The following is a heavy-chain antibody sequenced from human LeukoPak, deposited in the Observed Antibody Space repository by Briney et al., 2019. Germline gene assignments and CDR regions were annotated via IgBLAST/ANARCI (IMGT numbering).Heavy chain of an antibody. CDR2: INHSGST. V-gene: IGHV4-34*01. J-gene: IGHJ4*02. D-gene: IGHD1-26*01. CDR3: ARLSYPLDY. Sequence: SETLSLTCTVSGGSISGYYWSWIRQPPGKGLEWIGEINHSGSTNYNPSLKSRVTISVDTSKNQFSLKLSSVTAADTAVYYCARLSYPLDYWGQGTLVTVSS. CDR1: GGSISGYY.